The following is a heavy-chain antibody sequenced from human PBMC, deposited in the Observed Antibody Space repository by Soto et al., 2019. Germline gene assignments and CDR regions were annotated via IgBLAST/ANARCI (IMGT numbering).Heavy chain of an antibody. D-gene: IGHD5-12*01. CDR1: GGGNLRDYR. CDR2: IIPKLGSA. Sequence: QVQLVQSGAEVKEPGSSVKVSCKASGGGNLRDYRTTWVRRAPGQGLEWMGGIIPKLGSANYAQNFQGRVTVTADESTNTVYMELRSLRSADTAVYYWPRGADGYHFGAVYWGQVTQFTVSS. V-gene: IGHV1-69*01. CDR3: PRGADGYHFGAVY. J-gene: IGHJ4*02.